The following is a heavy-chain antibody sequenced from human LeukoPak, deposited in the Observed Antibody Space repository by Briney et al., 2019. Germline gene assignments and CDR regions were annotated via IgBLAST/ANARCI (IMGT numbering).Heavy chain of an antibody. Sequence: SETLSLTCAVYGGSFSGYYWSWIRQPPGKGLEWIGEINHSGSTNYNPSLKSRVTISVDTSKNQFSLKLSSVTAADTAVYYCARVKSSWYMYFVYWGQGTLVTVSS. D-gene: IGHD6-13*01. V-gene: IGHV4-34*01. CDR1: GGSFSGYY. CDR2: INHSGST. CDR3: ARVKSSWYMYFVY. J-gene: IGHJ4*02.